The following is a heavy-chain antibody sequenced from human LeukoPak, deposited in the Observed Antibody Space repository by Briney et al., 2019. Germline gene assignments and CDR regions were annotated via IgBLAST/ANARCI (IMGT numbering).Heavy chain of an antibody. D-gene: IGHD3-9*01. CDR1: GFTFSNYW. Sequence: GGSLRLSCAASGFTFSNYWMHWVRQAPGKGLVWVSSISSSSSYVYYADSVKGRFAISRDNAKNSLYLQMNSLRAEDTAVYYCASLTGYQSIDYWGQGALVTVSS. J-gene: IGHJ4*02. CDR2: ISSSSSYV. CDR3: ASLTGYQSIDY. V-gene: IGHV3-21*01.